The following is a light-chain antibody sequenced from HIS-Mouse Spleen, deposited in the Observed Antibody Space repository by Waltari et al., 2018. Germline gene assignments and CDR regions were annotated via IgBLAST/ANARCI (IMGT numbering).Light chain of an antibody. V-gene: IGKV1-33*01. CDR3: QQYDNLPPNYLIT. CDR2: DAS. J-gene: IGKJ5*01. Sequence: DIQMTQSPSSLSASVGDRVTITCQASQDISNYLNWYQQKPGKAPKLLIYDASNLETGVPSRFSGSGSGTEFTFTISSLQPEDIATYYCQQYDNLPPNYLITFGQGTRLEIK. CDR1: QDISNY.